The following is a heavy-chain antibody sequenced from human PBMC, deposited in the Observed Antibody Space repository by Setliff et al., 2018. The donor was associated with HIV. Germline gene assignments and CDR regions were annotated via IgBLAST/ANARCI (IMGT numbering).Heavy chain of an antibody. CDR1: GYSFSSHP. D-gene: IGHD3-22*01. V-gene: IGHV1-3*04. Sequence: ASVKVSCKTSGYSFSSHPIHWVRQAPGQRPEWMGWIKTGNGDTQYSQKFRDRVTITRDTSADTVYMGLSSLRSEDTAVYYCARDRCDSVKCYLYNWFDPWGQGTLVTVSS. CDR3: ARDRCDSVKCYLYNWFDP. CDR2: IKTGNGDT. J-gene: IGHJ5*02.